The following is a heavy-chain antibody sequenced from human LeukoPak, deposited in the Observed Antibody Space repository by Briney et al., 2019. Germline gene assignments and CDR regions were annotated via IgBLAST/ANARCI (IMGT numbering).Heavy chain of an antibody. J-gene: IGHJ5*02. D-gene: IGHD4-23*01. V-gene: IGHV3-53*01. Sequence: GGSLRLSCAASGFTVSSNYMSWVRQAPGKGLEWVSVIYSGGSTYYADSVKGRFTISRDNSKNTLYLQMNSLRAEDTAVYYCARLHYGGNSGWFDPWGQGTLVTVSS. CDR3: ARLHYGGNSGWFDP. CDR2: IYSGGST. CDR1: GFTVSSNY.